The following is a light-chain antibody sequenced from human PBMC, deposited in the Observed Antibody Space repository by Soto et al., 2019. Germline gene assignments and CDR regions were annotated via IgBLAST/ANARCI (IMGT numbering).Light chain of an antibody. CDR2: DTS. V-gene: IGKV3-11*01. CDR3: QQRFSWPPWT. CDR1: EDVDIY. Sequence: EVVLTQSPATLSLSPGGRATLSCRASEDVDIYLAWYQQRPGQAPRLLIYDTSKRATGIPARFTGTGSGTDFTLTVSSLEPEDFAVYYCQQRFSWPPWTFGQGTKVEIK. J-gene: IGKJ1*01.